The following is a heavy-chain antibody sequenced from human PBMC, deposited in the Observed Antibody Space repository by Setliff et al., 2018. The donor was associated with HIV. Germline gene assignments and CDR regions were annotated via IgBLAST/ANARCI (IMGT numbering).Heavy chain of an antibody. CDR2: INPKNGGT. D-gene: IGHD2-15*01. Sequence: ASVKVSCKASGYTFTGYYMHWVRQAPGQGLEWMGWINPKNGGTNYAQKLQGRVTMTRDTSISTAYMELSSLRSEDTAVYYCATEGRGFHDWGQGTLVTVSS. CDR3: ATEGRGFHD. CDR1: GYTFTGYY. J-gene: IGHJ4*02. V-gene: IGHV1-2*02.